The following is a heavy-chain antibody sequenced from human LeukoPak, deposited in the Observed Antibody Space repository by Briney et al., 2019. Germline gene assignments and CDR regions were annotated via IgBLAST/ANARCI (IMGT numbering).Heavy chain of an antibody. J-gene: IGHJ4*02. CDR2: IYPNSGGT. CDR3: ARDGPYSHGYPGPYDY. V-gene: IGHV1-2*02. CDR1: GYTFTGYY. D-gene: IGHD5-18*01. Sequence: ASVKVSCKASGYTFTGYYVHWVRQAPGQGLEWMGWIYPNSGGTNYAQKFQGRVAMTRDTSISTAYMELSRLTSDDTAVYYCARDGPYSHGYPGPYDYWGQGTLVTVSS.